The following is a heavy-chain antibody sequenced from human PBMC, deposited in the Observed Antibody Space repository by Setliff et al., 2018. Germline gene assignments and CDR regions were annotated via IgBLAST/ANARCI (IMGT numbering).Heavy chain of an antibody. V-gene: IGHV1-69*05. CDR1: GGTFSCYG. CDR3: AREGVDTRSSTDYRYYMDV. Sequence: SVKVSCKASGGTFSCYGISWVRQAPGQGLEWMGGTIPMFGSTKYAQKFQERVTIIKDESTSTAYMEVSSLRTEDTAVYYCAREGVDTRSSTDYRYYMDVWGKGTTVTVSS. J-gene: IGHJ6*03. CDR2: TIPMFGST. D-gene: IGHD5-18*01.